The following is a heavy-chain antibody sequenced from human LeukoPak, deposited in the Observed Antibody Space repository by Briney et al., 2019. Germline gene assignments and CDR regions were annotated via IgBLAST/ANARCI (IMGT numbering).Heavy chain of an antibody. CDR1: GGSFSGYY. CDR3: ARGLGIAARPFYYYYYMDV. Sequence: SETLSLTCAVYGGSFSGYYWSWIRQPPGKGLEWIGEVNHSGSTNYNPSLKSRVTISVDTSKNQFSLKLSSVTAADTAVYYCARGLGIAARPFYYYYYMDVWGKGTTVTVSS. J-gene: IGHJ6*03. D-gene: IGHD6-6*01. V-gene: IGHV4-34*01. CDR2: VNHSGST.